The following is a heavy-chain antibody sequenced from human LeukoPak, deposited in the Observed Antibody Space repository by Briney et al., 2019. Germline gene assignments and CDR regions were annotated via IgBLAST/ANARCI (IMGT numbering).Heavy chain of an antibody. CDR1: GFTFSRYA. CDR3: AKDRGRYSGYDYADY. J-gene: IGHJ4*02. D-gene: IGHD5-12*01. CDR2: ISGSGGST. Sequence: PGGSLRLSCAASGFTFSRYAMSWVRQAPGQGLEWVSGISGSGGSTYYADSVKGRFTISRDNSKNTLYLQMNSLRAEDTAVYYCAKDRGRYSGYDYADYWGQGTLVTVSS. V-gene: IGHV3-23*01.